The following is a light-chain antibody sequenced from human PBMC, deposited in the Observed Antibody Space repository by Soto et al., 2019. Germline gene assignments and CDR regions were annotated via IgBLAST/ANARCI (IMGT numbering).Light chain of an antibody. CDR1: QSINTK. CDR3: QQYSDWPWT. J-gene: IGKJ1*01. V-gene: IGKV3-15*01. Sequence: EVVMTQSPATLSVSPGERATPSCRASQSINTKLAWYQQKPGQTPRLLISGASTRATEFPARFSGDGSGTEFTLSISSLQSEDFAVYYCQQYSDWPWTFGQGTKVDIK. CDR2: GAS.